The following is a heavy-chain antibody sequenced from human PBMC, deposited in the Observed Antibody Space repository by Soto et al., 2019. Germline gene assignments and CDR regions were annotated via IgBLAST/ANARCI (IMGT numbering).Heavy chain of an antibody. V-gene: IGHV3-21*01. Sequence: GGSLRLSCAASGFTFSSYSMNWVRQAPGKGLEWVSSISSSSSYIYYADSVKGRFTISRDNAKNSLYLQMNSLRAEDTAVYYCARVYSSPTSRFDYWGQGTLVTVSS. D-gene: IGHD6-13*01. J-gene: IGHJ4*02. CDR2: ISSSSSYI. CDR1: GFTFSSYS. CDR3: ARVYSSPTSRFDY.